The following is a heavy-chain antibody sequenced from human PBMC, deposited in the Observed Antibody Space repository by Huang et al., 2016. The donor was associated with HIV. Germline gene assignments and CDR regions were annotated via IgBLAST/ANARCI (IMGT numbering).Heavy chain of an antibody. CDR3: AREFEYTSSDYAFDI. CDR2: IIANRGKR. D-gene: IGHD1-26*01. V-gene: IGHV1-69*01. Sequence: QVQLVQSGAEVKKSGSSVKVSSKASGGTFSSFGITWGRQAPGPGMEGVGGIIANRGKRNYGQKLQGRVTITADEFTSTAHMEVSRLRSGDTAVYYCAREFEYTSSDYAFDIWGQGTMVTVSS. CDR1: GGTFSSFG. J-gene: IGHJ3*02.